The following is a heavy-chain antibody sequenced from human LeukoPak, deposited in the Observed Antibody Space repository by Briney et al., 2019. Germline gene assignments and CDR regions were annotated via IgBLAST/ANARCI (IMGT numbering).Heavy chain of an antibody. CDR2: INHSGST. D-gene: IGHD6-6*01. CDR1: GGSFSGYY. V-gene: IGHV4-34*01. J-gene: IGHJ4*02. Sequence: SETLSLTCAVYGGSFSGYYWSWIRQPPGKGLEWIGEINHSGSTNYNPSLKSRVTISVDTSKNQFSLKLSSVTAADTAVYYCARVGEYSSSSGGFDYWGQGTLVTVSS. CDR3: ARVGEYSSSSGGFDY.